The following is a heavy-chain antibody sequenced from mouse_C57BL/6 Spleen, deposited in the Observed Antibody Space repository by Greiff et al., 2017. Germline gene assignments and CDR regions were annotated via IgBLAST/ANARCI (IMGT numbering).Heavy chain of an antibody. CDR2: INPNNGGT. D-gene: IGHD4-1*01. CDR1: GYTFTDYY. V-gene: IGHV1-26*01. CDR3: ARDWENY. J-gene: IGHJ2*01. Sequence: VQLQQSGPELVKPGASVKISCKASGYTFTDYYMNWVKQSHGKSLEWIGDINPNNGGTSYNQKFKGKATLTVDKSSSTAYMELRGLTSEDSAVYYCARDWENYWGQGTTLTVSS.